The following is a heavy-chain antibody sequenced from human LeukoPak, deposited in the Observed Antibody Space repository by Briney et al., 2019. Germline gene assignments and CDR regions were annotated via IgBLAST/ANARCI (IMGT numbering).Heavy chain of an antibody. CDR3: ATVGSYDSSGYYPL. CDR2: FDPEDGET. Sequence: GASVKVSCKVSGYTHTELSMHWVRQAPGKGLEWMGGFDPEDGETIYAQKFQGRVTMTEDTSTDTAYMELSSLRSEDTAVYYCATVGSYDSSGYYPLWGQGTLVTVSS. J-gene: IGHJ4*02. D-gene: IGHD3-22*01. V-gene: IGHV1-24*01. CDR1: GYTHTELS.